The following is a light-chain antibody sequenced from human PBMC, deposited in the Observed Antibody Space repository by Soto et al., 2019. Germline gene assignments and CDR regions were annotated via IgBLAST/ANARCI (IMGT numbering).Light chain of an antibody. V-gene: IGLV1-44*01. J-gene: IGLJ3*02. Sequence: QSVLTQPPSVSGTPGQSVTISCSGSSSNIGGQTVNWYQQLPGTAPNLLIYSGHQRPSGFPDRFSASESGSSASLAISGLQSEDEGDYSCAAWDESLNGQVFGGGTKLTVL. CDR1: SSNIGGQT. CDR2: SGH. CDR3: AAWDESLNGQV.